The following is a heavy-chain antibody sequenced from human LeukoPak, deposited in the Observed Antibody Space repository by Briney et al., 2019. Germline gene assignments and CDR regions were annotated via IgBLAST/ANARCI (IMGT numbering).Heavy chain of an antibody. J-gene: IGHJ5*02. Sequence: SETLSLTCTVSGDSISGSNYHWCWIRQPPGKGLEWLGTVHHTGRAFYNPSLRGRTTVSVDTSKNEFSLKLTSVTAADTAVYYCAREPDAWGQGILVIVSS. V-gene: IGHV4-39*07. CDR3: AREPDA. CDR1: GDSISGSNYH. CDR2: VHHTGRA.